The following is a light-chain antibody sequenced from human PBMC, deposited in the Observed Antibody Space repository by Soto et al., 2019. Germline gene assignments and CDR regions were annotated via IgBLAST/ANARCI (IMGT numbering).Light chain of an antibody. Sequence: EVVMTQSPLSLPVTLGQPASISCRSSQSLAYIDGNTYLSWFQQRPGQSPRRLIYKVSNRKSGATDRFSGSGSGTDFTLKISRVEAEDVGVYYCMQGTHWPPYTFGQGTKLEIK. CDR1: QSLAYIDGNTY. V-gene: IGKV2-30*01. CDR3: MQGTHWPPYT. CDR2: KVS. J-gene: IGKJ2*01.